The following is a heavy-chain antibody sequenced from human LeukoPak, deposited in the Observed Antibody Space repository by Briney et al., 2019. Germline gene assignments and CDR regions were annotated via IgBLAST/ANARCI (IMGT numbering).Heavy chain of an antibody. J-gene: IGHJ5*02. Sequence: SQTLSLTCTVSGGSISSGSYYWSWIRQPAGKELEWIGRIYTSGSTNYNPSLKSRVTISVDTSKNQFSLKLSSVTAADTAVYYCARVSSDSSGFNWFDPWGQGTLVTVSS. D-gene: IGHD3-22*01. CDR3: ARVSSDSSGFNWFDP. V-gene: IGHV4-61*02. CDR2: IYTSGST. CDR1: GGSISSGSYY.